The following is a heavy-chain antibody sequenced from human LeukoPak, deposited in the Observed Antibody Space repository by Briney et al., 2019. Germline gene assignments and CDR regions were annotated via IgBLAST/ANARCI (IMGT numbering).Heavy chain of an antibody. CDR2: IYYSGST. J-gene: IGHJ5*02. Sequence: SETLSLTCTVSGGSISSGDYYWSWIRQPPGKGLEWIGYIYYSGSTYYNPSLKSRVTISVDTSKNQFSLKLSSVTAADTAVYYCASSGPYNWFDPWGQGTLVTVSS. V-gene: IGHV4-30-4*08. CDR1: GGSISSGDYY. CDR3: ASSGPYNWFDP.